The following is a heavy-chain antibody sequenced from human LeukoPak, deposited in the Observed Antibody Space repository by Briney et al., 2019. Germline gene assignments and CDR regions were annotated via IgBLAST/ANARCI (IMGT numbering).Heavy chain of an antibody. CDR1: GGSISSYY. V-gene: IGHV4-59*01. CDR3: ARGKITFGGVIVKTYYFDY. Sequence: LETLSLTCTVSGGSISSYYWSWIRQPPGKGLEWIGYIYYSGSTNYNPSHKSRVTISVDTSKNQFSLKVSSVTAADTAVYYCARGKITFGGVIVKTYYFDYWGQGTLVTVSS. D-gene: IGHD3-16*02. J-gene: IGHJ4*02. CDR2: IYYSGST.